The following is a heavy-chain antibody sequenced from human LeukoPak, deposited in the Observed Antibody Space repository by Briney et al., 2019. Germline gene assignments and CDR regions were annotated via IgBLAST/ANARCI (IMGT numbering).Heavy chain of an antibody. CDR2: IYYSGST. Sequence: SSETLSLTCTVSRGSISSDYWNWIRQPPGKGLEWIGYIYYSGSTNYNPSLKSRVTISVDTSKIQFSLNLRSVTAADTAVYYCARGQAGATTLFDYWGQGTLVTVSS. D-gene: IGHD1-26*01. CDR1: RGSISSDY. J-gene: IGHJ4*02. V-gene: IGHV4-59*01. CDR3: ARGQAGATTLFDY.